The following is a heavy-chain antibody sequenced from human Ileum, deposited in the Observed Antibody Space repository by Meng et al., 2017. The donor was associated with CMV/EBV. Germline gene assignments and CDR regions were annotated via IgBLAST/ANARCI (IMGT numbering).Heavy chain of an antibody. V-gene: IGHV3-23*01. CDR3: AKWRSGGTIFGVGKAFDY. D-gene: IGHD3-3*01. J-gene: IGHJ4*02. Sequence: GGSLRLSCAASGFTFSSYAMNWVRQAPGKGLEWVSAISDSGVNTYYADSVKGRFTISRDNSKNTLYLQMNSLRAEDTAVYYCAKWRSGGTIFGVGKAFDYWGQGTLVTVSS. CDR1: GFTFSSYA. CDR2: ISDSGVNT.